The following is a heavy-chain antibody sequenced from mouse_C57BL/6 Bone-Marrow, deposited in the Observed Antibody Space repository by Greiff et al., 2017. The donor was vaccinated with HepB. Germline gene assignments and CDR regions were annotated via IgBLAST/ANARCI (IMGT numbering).Heavy chain of an antibody. D-gene: IGHD1-1*01. CDR1: GFTFSSYA. CDR3: TRGIYYYGSSYVDY. Sequence: DVQLVESGEGLVKPGGSLKLSCAASGFTFSSYAMSWVRQTPEKRLEWVAYISSGGDYIYYADTVKGRFTISRDNARNTLYLQMSSLKSEDTAMYYCTRGIYYYGSSYVDYWGQGTTLTVSS. J-gene: IGHJ2*01. V-gene: IGHV5-9-1*02. CDR2: ISSGGDYI.